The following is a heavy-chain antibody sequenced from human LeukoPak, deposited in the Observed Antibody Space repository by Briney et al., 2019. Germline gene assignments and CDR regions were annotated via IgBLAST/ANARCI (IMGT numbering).Heavy chain of an antibody. V-gene: IGHV3-30*04. Sequence: PGGSLRLSCAASGFTFRTYAMNWVRQAPGKGLEWVAVISDDGSNKYYADSVKGRFTISRDNSKNTLYLQMNSLRAEDTAVYYCARDQSVVQGDTSGYPDYWGQGTLVTVSS. CDR1: GFTFRTYA. J-gene: IGHJ4*02. D-gene: IGHD3-22*01. CDR2: ISDDGSNK. CDR3: ARDQSVVQGDTSGYPDY.